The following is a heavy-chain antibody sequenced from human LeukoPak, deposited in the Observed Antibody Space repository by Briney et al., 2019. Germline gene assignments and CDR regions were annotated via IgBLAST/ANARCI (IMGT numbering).Heavy chain of an antibody. CDR2: ISDSGGDT. Sequence: GGSLRLSCTASGFTFIMHAMSWVRQAPGKGLEWVSAISDSGGDTYLDSVKGRFTISRDNSRNTVYLKMNNLGPEDTALYYCARRRGGTWGNFDSWGQGTLVTVSS. D-gene: IGHD2-15*01. CDR3: ARRRGGTWGNFDS. V-gene: IGHV3-23*01. J-gene: IGHJ4*02. CDR1: GFTFIMHA.